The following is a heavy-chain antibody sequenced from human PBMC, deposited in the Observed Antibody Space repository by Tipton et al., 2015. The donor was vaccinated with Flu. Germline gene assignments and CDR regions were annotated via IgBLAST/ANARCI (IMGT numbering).Heavy chain of an antibody. D-gene: IGHD3-22*01. CDR1: GLTFSGSA. CDR2: IRSKANIYAT. CDR3: TRPNGRDSSGYYEGTYDY. Sequence: SLRLSCAASGLTFSGSAIHWIRQASGKGLEWVGHIRSKANIYATAYAASVKGRFTISRDESKNTAYLQMNSLKTEDTAVYYCTRPNGRDSSGYYEGTYDYWGQGTLDTVSS. V-gene: IGHV3-73*01. J-gene: IGHJ4*02.